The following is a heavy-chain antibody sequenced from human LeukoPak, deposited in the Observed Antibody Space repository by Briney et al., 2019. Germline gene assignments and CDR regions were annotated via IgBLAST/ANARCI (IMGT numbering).Heavy chain of an antibody. CDR1: GGSISSYY. D-gene: IGHD1-1*01. CDR2: IYYSGST. CDR3: ARHLQYSYYYYMDV. Sequence: SETLSLTCTVSGGSISSYYWSWIRQPPGKGLEWIGYIYYSGSTNYNPSLKSRVTISVDTSKNQFSLKLSSVTAADTAVYYCARHLQYSYYYYMDVWGQGTTVTVSS. V-gene: IGHV4-59*08. J-gene: IGHJ6*03.